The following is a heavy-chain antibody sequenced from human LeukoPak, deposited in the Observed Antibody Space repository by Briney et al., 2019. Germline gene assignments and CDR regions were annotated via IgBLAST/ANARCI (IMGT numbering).Heavy chain of an antibody. V-gene: IGHV1-2*02. CDR2: MNPNSGVT. CDR3: PRGAGTSWFDY. J-gene: IGHJ4*02. D-gene: IGHD2-2*01. Sequence: ASVKVSCKPSGYTFTVNYLHWVRQAPGQGLEWVGWMNPNSGVTFYAQNFQGRVTMTRDTSVTTAYMELSSLTSDDTAVYYCPRGAGTSWFDYWGQGSLVTVSS. CDR1: GYTFTVNY.